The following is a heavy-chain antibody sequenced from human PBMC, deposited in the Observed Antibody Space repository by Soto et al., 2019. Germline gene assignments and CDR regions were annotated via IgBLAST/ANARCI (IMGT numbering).Heavy chain of an antibody. Sequence: QVQLVQSGAEVKKPGSSVKVSCKASGGTFSSYTISWVRQAPGQGLEWMGRIIPILGIANYAQKFQGRVTMAAEKSTSTAYMELSSLGSEDTAVYYCAREAGGGSDGMDVWGQGTTVTVSS. D-gene: IGHD3-10*01. J-gene: IGHJ6*02. CDR1: GGTFSSYT. V-gene: IGHV1-69*08. CDR2: IIPILGIA. CDR3: AREAGGGSDGMDV.